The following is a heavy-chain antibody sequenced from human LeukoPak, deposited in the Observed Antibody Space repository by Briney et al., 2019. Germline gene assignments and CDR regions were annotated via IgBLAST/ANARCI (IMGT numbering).Heavy chain of an antibody. CDR1: GYTFTSYY. CDR3: ARDCGWYAFDI. Sequence: GASVKVSCKASGYTFTSYYMHWVRQAPGQGLVWMGIINPSGGSTSYAQKFQGRVTMTRDTSTSTVYMELSSLRSEDTAVYYCARDCGWYAFDIWGQGTMVTVSS. V-gene: IGHV1-46*01. D-gene: IGHD2-21*01. CDR2: INPSGGST. J-gene: IGHJ3*02.